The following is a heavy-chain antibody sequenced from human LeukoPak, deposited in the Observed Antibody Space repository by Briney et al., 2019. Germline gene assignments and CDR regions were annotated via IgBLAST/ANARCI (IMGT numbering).Heavy chain of an antibody. CDR3: ARDLAYSSDY. V-gene: IGHV3-69-1*01. J-gene: IGHJ4*02. CDR2: ISSSSYI. Sequence: ETLSLTCTVSGGSISNSSSYWGWIRQPPGKGLEWVSSISSSSYIYYADSVKGRFTISRDNAKNSLYLQMNSLRAEDAAVYYCARDLAYSSDYWGQGTLVTVSS. CDR1: GGSISNSSSY. D-gene: IGHD2-15*01.